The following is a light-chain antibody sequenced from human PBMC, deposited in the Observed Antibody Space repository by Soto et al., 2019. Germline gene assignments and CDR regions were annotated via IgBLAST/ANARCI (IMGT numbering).Light chain of an antibody. J-gene: IGLJ2*01. CDR3: QVWDSSSDRVV. CDR2: YDS. CDR1: NIGSKS. V-gene: IGLV3-21*04. Sequence: YELTQPPSVSVAPGKTARITCGGNNIGSKSVHWYQQKPGQAPVLVIYYDSDRPSGIPERFSGSNSGNTATLTISRVEAGDEADYYCQVWDSSSDRVVFGGGTKLTVL.